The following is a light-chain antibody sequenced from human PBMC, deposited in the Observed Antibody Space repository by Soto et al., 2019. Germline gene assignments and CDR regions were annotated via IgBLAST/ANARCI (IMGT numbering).Light chain of an antibody. Sequence: DIQMTQSPSSLSASVGDRVTITCRASQSISNYLSWFQQKPGKAPKVLIYATSTLQSGVPSRFSGSGSGTEFTLTISSLQPEDFATDYCLHGDSPLWTFGQGTKVEIK. CDR3: LHGDSPLWT. CDR1: QSISNY. J-gene: IGKJ1*01. CDR2: ATS. V-gene: IGKV1-39*01.